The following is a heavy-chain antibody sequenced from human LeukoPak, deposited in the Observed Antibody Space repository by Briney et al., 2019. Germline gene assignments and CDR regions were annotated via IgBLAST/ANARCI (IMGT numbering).Heavy chain of an antibody. J-gene: IGHJ3*02. CDR2: IYYSGST. Sequence: SETLSLTCTVSGGSISSSSYYWGWIRQPPGKGLEWIGYIYYSGSTNYNPSLKSRVTISVDTSKNQFSLKLSSVTAADTAVYYCARYTIFGPDAFDIWGQGTMVTVSS. V-gene: IGHV4-61*05. D-gene: IGHD3-3*01. CDR1: GGSISSSSYY. CDR3: ARYTIFGPDAFDI.